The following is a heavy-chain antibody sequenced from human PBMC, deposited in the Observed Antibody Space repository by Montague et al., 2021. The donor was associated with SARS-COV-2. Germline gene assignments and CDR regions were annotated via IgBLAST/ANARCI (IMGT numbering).Heavy chain of an antibody. CDR3: VRAQNPRLIAHCDYHFDY. Sequence: SETLSLTCTVSGGSISGYYWTWMRQPPGKGLEWLGHINYTGSTKYNPSLKSRVTISIDTPKNQFSLKLRSVTAADTAVYFCVRAQNPRLIAHCDYHFDYWGPGTPVTVSS. D-gene: IGHD4-11*01. J-gene: IGHJ4*03. CDR1: GGSISGYY. CDR2: INYTGST. V-gene: IGHV4-59*01.